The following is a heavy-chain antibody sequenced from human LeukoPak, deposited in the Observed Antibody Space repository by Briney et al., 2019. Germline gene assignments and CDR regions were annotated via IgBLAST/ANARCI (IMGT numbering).Heavy chain of an antibody. D-gene: IGHD3-9*01. Sequence: SGPTLVKPTQTLTLTCTFSGFSLSTSGMCVSWIRQPPGKALEWLARIDWDDDKYYSTSLKTRLTISKDTSKNQVVLTMTNMDPVDTATYYCARMKRYYDILTGYFYYYGMDVWGQGTTVTVSS. V-gene: IGHV2-70*11. J-gene: IGHJ6*02. CDR1: GFSLSTSGMC. CDR3: ARMKRYYDILTGYFYYYGMDV. CDR2: IDWDDDK.